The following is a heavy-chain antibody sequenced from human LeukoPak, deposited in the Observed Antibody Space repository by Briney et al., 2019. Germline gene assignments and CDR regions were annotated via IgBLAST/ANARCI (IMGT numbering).Heavy chain of an antibody. Sequence: SETLSLTCAVYGGSFSGYYWSWIRQPPGKGLEWIGEINHSGSTNYNPSLKSRVTISVDTSKNQFSLKLSSVTAAGTAVYYCARGGSSGWYSLNYWGQGTLVTVSS. CDR2: INHSGST. D-gene: IGHD6-19*01. CDR3: ARGGSSGWYSLNY. CDR1: GGSFSGYY. J-gene: IGHJ4*02. V-gene: IGHV4-34*01.